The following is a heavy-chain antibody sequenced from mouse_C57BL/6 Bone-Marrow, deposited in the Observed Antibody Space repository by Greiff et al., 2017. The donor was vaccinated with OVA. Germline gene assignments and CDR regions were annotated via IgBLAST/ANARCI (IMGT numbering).Heavy chain of an antibody. CDR2: IYPGSGRT. J-gene: IGHJ4*01. Sequence: QVQLQQPGAELVKPGASVKMSCKASGYTFTSYWITWVKQRPGQGLEWIGDIYPGSGRTNYNEKFKSKATLTVDTSSSTAYMQLSSLTSADSAGYYCARSGITTVEGDFAMDYWGQGTSVTVSS. CDR3: ARSGITTVEGDFAMDY. V-gene: IGHV1-55*01. D-gene: IGHD1-1*01. CDR1: GYTFTSYW.